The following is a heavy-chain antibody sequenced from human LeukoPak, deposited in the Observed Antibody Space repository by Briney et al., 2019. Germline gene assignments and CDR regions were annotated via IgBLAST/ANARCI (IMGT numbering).Heavy chain of an antibody. Sequence: SETLSLTCTVSGGSISSYYWSWIRQPPGKGLEWIGYIYYSGSTNYNPSLKSRVTISVDTSKNQFSLKLSSVTGPDTAVYYCASSYGSATPDFDYWGQGTLVTVTS. CDR1: GGSISSYY. J-gene: IGHJ4*02. CDR3: ASSYGSATPDFDY. V-gene: IGHV4-59*01. D-gene: IGHD3-10*01. CDR2: IYYSGST.